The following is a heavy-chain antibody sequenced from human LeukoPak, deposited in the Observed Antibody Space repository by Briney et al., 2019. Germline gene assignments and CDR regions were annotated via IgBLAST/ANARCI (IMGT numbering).Heavy chain of an antibody. Sequence: GGSLRLSCAASGFTFSNYGMHWVRQTPGKGLEWVAVIWFDGNNKFYADSVKGRFTISRDNSNNTPFLQMSSLRVEDTAVYYCARKRRFGNYYYYGMDVWGQGTTVTVSS. D-gene: IGHD3-3*01. J-gene: IGHJ6*02. V-gene: IGHV3-33*01. CDR1: GFTFSNYG. CDR3: ARKRRFGNYYYYGMDV. CDR2: IWFDGNNK.